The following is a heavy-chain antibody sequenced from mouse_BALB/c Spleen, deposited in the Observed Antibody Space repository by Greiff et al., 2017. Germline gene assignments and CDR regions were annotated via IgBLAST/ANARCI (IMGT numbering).Heavy chain of an antibody. CDR3: ARSGFYYGSFYLDY. J-gene: IGHJ2*01. CDR2: INPGSGGT. D-gene: IGHD1-1*01. Sequence: QVQLQQSGAELVRPGTSVKVSCKASGYAFTNYLIEWVKQRPGQGLEWIGVINPGSGGTNYNEKFKGKATLTADKSSSTAYMQLSSLTSDDSAVYFCARSGFYYGSFYLDYWGQGTTLTVSS. V-gene: IGHV1-54*01. CDR1: GYAFTNYL.